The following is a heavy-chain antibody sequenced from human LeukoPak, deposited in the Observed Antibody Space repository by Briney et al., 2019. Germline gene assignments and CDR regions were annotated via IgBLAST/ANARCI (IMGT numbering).Heavy chain of an antibody. Sequence: PSETLSLTCTVSGGSISSYYWSWIRQPAGKGLEWIGRIYTSGSTNYNPSLKSRVTMSVDTSKNQFSLKLSSVTAADTAVYYCARSLVVVAATSAFDIWGQGTMVTVSS. D-gene: IGHD2-15*01. V-gene: IGHV4-4*07. J-gene: IGHJ3*02. CDR3: ARSLVVVAATSAFDI. CDR1: GGSISSYY. CDR2: IYTSGST.